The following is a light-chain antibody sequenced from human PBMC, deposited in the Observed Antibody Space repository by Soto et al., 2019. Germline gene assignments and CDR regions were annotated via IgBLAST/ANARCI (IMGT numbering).Light chain of an antibody. CDR3: CSYAGSSYV. V-gene: IGLV2-11*01. CDR2: DVN. CDR1: SSDVGGYNY. J-gene: IGLJ1*01. Sequence: QSVLTQPRSVSGSPGQSVTISCTGTSSDVGGYNYVSWYQQHPGKAPKLMIYDVNKRPSGVPDRFSSSKSGNTASLTISGLQAEDEADYYCCSYAGSSYVFGTGTKSPS.